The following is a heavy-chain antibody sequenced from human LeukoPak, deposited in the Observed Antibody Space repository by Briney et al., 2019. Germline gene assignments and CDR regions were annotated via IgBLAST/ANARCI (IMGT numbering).Heavy chain of an antibody. D-gene: IGHD6-13*01. V-gene: IGHV1-8*01. Sequence: ASVKVTCKGSGYTFTSYDIHWVRQAPGQGLEWVGWMSPDSGNTGYAQKVQGRVTMTKNTSISTAYMELSSLRSEDTAVYYCARKLSGYSSTWYLDYWGQGTLVTVSS. J-gene: IGHJ4*02. CDR3: ARKLSGYSSTWYLDY. CDR2: MSPDSGNT. CDR1: GYTFTSYD.